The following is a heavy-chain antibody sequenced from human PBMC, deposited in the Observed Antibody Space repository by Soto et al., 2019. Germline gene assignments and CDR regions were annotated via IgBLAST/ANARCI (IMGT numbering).Heavy chain of an antibody. V-gene: IGHV4-59*01. CDR1: GGSISSYY. D-gene: IGHD6-19*01. CDR3: ARDRIAVAGTEWYFDL. Sequence: SETLSLTCTVSGGSISSYYRSWIRQPPGKGLEWIGYIYYSGSTNYNPSLKSRVTISVDTSKNQFSLKLSSVTAADTAVYYCARDRIAVAGTEWYFDLWGRGTLVTVSS. CDR2: IYYSGST. J-gene: IGHJ2*01.